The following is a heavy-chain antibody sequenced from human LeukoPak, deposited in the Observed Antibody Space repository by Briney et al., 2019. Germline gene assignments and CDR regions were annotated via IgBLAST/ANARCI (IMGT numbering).Heavy chain of an antibody. J-gene: IGHJ1*01. CDR2: ISTSSSYI. V-gene: IGHV3-21*01. Sequence: GGSLRLVCAASGFTFRSYIMNWVRQAPGKGLEWVSSISTSSSYIYYADSVKGRFTISRDNAKKSLYLQMNSLRAEDTAVYYCAKVVYFQHWGQGTLVTVSS. CDR1: GFTFRSYI. CDR3: AKVVYFQH.